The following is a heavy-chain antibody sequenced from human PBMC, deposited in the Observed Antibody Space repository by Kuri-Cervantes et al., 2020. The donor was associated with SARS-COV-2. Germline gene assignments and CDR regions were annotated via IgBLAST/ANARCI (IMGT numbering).Heavy chain of an antibody. V-gene: IGHV3-30*03. J-gene: IGHJ6*02. CDR2: ISHDGRDT. CDR3: ARTVEGGFLGSTLSAKYYYYSMDV. CDR1: EFNFRYYG. D-gene: IGHD2-8*01. Sequence: GESLKISCVASEFNFRYYGMYWVRQAPGKGLEWLAVISHDGRDTYHGDSVKGRFTISRDNSKNTLYLQMNSLRLEDTAVYYCARTVEGGFLGSTLSAKYYYYSMDVWGQGTTVTVSS.